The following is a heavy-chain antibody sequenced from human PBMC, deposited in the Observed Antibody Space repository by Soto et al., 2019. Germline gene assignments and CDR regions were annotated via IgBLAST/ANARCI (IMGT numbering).Heavy chain of an antibody. D-gene: IGHD3-16*01. V-gene: IGHV1-18*01. CDR3: ARGVWFDP. Sequence: GSPVNVSWKGVGLGFSVSVGRWVRQAPGQGLEWMGWISADNGNTNYAQKFQGRVTMTTDTSTSTAYMELRSLRSDDTAVYYCARGVWFDPWGQGTLVTLSS. CDR1: GLGFSVSV. CDR2: ISADNGNT. J-gene: IGHJ5*02.